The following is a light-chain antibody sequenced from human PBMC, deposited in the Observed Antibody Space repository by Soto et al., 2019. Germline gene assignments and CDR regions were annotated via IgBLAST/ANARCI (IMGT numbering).Light chain of an antibody. CDR1: SSDVGGYNY. CDR3: SSYTSSSTLV. Sequence: QSVLTQPASVSGSPGQSITISCTGTSSDVGGYNYVSWYQQQPGKAPKLMIYDVSNRPSGVPNRFSGSKSGNTASLTISGLQAEDEADYYCSSYTSSSTLVFGGGTKLTVL. CDR2: DVS. V-gene: IGLV2-14*01. J-gene: IGLJ2*01.